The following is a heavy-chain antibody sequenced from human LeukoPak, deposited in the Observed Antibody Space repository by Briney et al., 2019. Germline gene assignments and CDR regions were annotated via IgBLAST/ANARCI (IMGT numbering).Heavy chain of an antibody. CDR2: ISAYNGNT. CDR1: GYTFTSYG. Sequence: GASVKVSCKASGYTFTSYGISWVRQAPGQGLEWLEWISAYNGNTNYAQKLQGRVTMTADTSTSTAYMELRSLRSDDTAAYYCARMDIVVVPAVDPLDCWGQGTLVTVSS. CDR3: ARMDIVVVPAVDPLDC. V-gene: IGHV1-18*01. D-gene: IGHD2-2*03. J-gene: IGHJ4*02.